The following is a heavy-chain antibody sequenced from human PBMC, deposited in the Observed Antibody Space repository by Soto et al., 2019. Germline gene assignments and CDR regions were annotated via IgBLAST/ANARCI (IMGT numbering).Heavy chain of an antibody. V-gene: IGHV3-23*01. Sequence: GGSLRLSCAASGFTFSSYAMNWVRQAPGKGLEWISVISNSGHSAYFADSVKGRFTISRDNSKNTLYLQIKSLRAEDTAAYYCAKGGPTFLNWFGPWGQGTLVTVSS. D-gene: IGHD5-12*01. CDR3: AKGGPTFLNWFGP. CDR2: ISNSGHSA. J-gene: IGHJ5*02. CDR1: GFTFSSYA.